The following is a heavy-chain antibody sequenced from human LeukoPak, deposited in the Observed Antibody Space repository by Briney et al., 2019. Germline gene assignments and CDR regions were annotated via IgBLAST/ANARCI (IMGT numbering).Heavy chain of an antibody. CDR1: GFTFSSYE. V-gene: IGHV3-21*01. Sequence: GGSLRLSCAASGFTFSSYEMNWVRQAPGKGLEWVSSITSTSTYIYYGDSVKGRFTTSRDNAKNSLFLQMHSLRAEDTAVYYCARVDNNGLYSEYFDHWGQGTLVTVSS. D-gene: IGHD6-19*01. CDR2: ITSTSTYI. J-gene: IGHJ1*01. CDR3: ARVDNNGLYSEYFDH.